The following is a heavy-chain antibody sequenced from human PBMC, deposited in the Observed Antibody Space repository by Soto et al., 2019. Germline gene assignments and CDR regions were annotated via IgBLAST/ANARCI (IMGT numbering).Heavy chain of an antibody. Sequence: QVQRQELGPGVVKASETLSLTCSVSGGSISRYYWSWIRQPPGKGLEWIGYAYYSGDTGYNPSLQSRVTMAVDTSKDQVSLKLTSVTAADTAVYYCARDRSTYGGGGTGEVKENWFDPWGQGALVTVSS. CDR3: ARDRSTYGGGGTGEVKENWFDP. D-gene: IGHD2-8*01. CDR2: AYYSGDT. J-gene: IGHJ5*02. CDR1: GGSISRYY. V-gene: IGHV4-59*01.